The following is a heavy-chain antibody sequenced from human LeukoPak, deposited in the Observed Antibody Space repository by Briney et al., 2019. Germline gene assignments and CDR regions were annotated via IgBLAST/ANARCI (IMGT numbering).Heavy chain of an antibody. D-gene: IGHD1-26*01. CDR1: EFTFSSYG. CDR3: AKASGAFDY. V-gene: IGHV3-33*03. Sequence: GRSLRLSCAASEFTFSSYGMHWVRQAPGKGLEWVAVIWYDGSNKYYADSVKGRFSISRDNAKNTLYLQMNSLRAEDTAVYYCAKASGAFDYWGQGTLVTVSS. CDR2: IWYDGSNK. J-gene: IGHJ4*02.